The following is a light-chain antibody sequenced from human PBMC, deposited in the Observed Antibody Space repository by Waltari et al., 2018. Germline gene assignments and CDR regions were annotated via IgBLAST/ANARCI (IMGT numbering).Light chain of an antibody. V-gene: IGLV1-44*01. J-gene: IGLJ3*02. CDR1: SSNIVSNS. Sequence: QSVVTQPPSASGTPGQRVTISCSGSSSNIVSNSVNWYKQLPGTAPKLLLFINNKRPAGGPDWISGSESGTCACLAISWLQAEDEANYYCAVWDDSLNGWVFGGGTKLTVL. CDR2: INN. CDR3: AVWDDSLNGWV.